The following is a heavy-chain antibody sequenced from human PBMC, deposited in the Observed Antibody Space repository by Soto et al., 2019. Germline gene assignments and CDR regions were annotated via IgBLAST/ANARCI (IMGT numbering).Heavy chain of an antibody. Sequence: PGGSLRLSCAVSGFSISSYWMNWVRQVPGKGLVWVARINSDGRTATYAESVKGRFTISRDNAKNTLFLQMNSLRAEDTALYYCARVTAMATFLFYGLDVWGQGTTVPVSS. CDR2: INSDGRTA. V-gene: IGHV3-74*03. CDR1: GFSISSYW. CDR3: ARVTAMATFLFYGLDV. J-gene: IGHJ6*02. D-gene: IGHD5-18*01.